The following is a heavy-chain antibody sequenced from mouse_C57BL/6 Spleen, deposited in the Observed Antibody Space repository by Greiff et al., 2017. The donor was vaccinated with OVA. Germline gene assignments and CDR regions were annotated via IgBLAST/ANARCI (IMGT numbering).Heavy chain of an antibody. V-gene: IGHV5-16*01. CDR1: GFTFSDYY. CDR2: INYDGSST. CDR3: AREGIYYGLYFDY. Sequence: EVKLVESEGGLVQPGSSMKLSCTASGFTFSDYYMAWVRQVPEKGLEWVANINYDGSSTYYLDSLKSRFIISRDNAKNMLYLQMSSLKSEDTATYYCAREGIYYGLYFDYWGQGTTLTVSS. D-gene: IGHD1-1*01. J-gene: IGHJ2*01.